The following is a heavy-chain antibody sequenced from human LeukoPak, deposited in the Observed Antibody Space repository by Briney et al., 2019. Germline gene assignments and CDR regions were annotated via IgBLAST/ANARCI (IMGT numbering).Heavy chain of an antibody. Sequence: SETLSLTCAVSGGSISSSNWWSWVRQPPGKGLEWIGEIYHSGSTNYNPSLKSRVTISVDKSKNQFSLKLSSVTAADTAVYYCARDPWGSGWHTDWYFDLWGRGTLVTVSS. CDR3: ARDPWGSGWHTDWYFDL. D-gene: IGHD6-19*01. CDR1: GGSISSSNW. CDR2: IYHSGST. V-gene: IGHV4-4*02. J-gene: IGHJ2*01.